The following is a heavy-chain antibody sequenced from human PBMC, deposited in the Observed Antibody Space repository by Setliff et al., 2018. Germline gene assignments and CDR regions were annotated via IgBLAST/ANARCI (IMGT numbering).Heavy chain of an antibody. Sequence: SETLSLTCTVSGGSISSYYWSWIRQPPGKGLEWIGYIYYSGCTNYNPSLKSRVTISVDTSKNQFSLKLSSVTAADTAVYYCARPGGFCDSNDCWDGYFDNWGQGTPVTVSS. V-gene: IGHV4-59*01. J-gene: IGHJ4*02. D-gene: IGHD4-4*01. CDR3: ARPGGFCDSNDCWDGYFDN. CDR1: GGSISSYY. CDR2: IYYSGCT.